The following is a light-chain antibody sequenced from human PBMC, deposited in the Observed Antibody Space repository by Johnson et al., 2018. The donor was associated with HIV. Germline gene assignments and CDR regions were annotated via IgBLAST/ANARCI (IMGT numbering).Light chain of an antibody. CDR1: SSNIGNNY. CDR3: GTWDSRRGV. J-gene: IGLJ1*01. Sequence: QSVLTQPPSVSAAPGQKVTISCSGSSSNIGNNYVSWYQQLPGTAPKLLIYDNNKRPSGIPDRFSGSKSGTSATLGITGLQTGDEAEYYCGTWDSRRGVVRTGTKVTVL. V-gene: IGLV1-51*01. CDR2: DNN.